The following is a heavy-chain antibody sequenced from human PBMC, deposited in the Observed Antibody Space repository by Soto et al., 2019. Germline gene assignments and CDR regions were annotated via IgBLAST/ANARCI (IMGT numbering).Heavy chain of an antibody. Sequence: KVSCKASGSTFTSYAMHWVRQAPGQRLEWMGWINAGNGNTKYSQKFQGRVTITRDTSASTAYMELSSLRSEDTAVYYCASLGGWYNWNSGAFDIWGQGTMVTVS. CDR2: INAGNGNT. CDR3: ASLGGWYNWNSGAFDI. CDR1: GSTFTSYA. J-gene: IGHJ3*02. D-gene: IGHD1-7*01. V-gene: IGHV1-3*01.